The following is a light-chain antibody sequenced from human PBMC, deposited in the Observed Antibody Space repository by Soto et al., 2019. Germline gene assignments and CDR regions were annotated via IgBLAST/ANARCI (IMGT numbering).Light chain of an antibody. CDR2: DAS. V-gene: IGKV3-11*01. Sequence: EIVLTQSPATLSLSPGERATLSCRASQSVSSYLAWYQQKPGQAPRLLIYDASNRATGIPARFSGSGSGTDFTLTISSLEPEDFAVYYCQQRSEWPPLTFGGGTKVEIE. CDR1: QSVSSY. J-gene: IGKJ4*01. CDR3: QQRSEWPPLT.